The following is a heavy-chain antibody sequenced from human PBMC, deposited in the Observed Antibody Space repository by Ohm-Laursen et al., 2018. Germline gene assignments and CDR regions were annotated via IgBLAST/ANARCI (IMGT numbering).Heavy chain of an antibody. V-gene: IGHV3-23*01. D-gene: IGHD3-10*01. CDR1: GFTFSISG. CDR2: ISVSGSST. J-gene: IGHJ4*02. Sequence: SLRLSCTASGFTFSISGMTWVRQAPGKGLEWVSGISVSGSSTDYADSVKGRFTISRDNSKNTLYLQMNSLRAEDTAVYYCARVGGGLLDYWGQGTLVTVSS. CDR3: ARVGGGLLDY.